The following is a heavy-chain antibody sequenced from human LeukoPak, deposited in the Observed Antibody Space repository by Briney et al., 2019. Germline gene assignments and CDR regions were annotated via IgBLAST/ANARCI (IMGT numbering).Heavy chain of an antibody. CDR2: IYYSGST. J-gene: IGHJ4*02. CDR3: ARRIVSSGYYYFDY. CDR1: GGSISSYY. D-gene: IGHD3-22*01. V-gene: IGHV4-59*08. Sequence: SETLSLTCTVSGGSISSYYWSWIRQPPGKGLEWIGYIYYSGSTNYNPSLKSRVTISVDTSKNHFSLKLSSVTAADTAVYYCARRIVSSGYYYFDYWGQGTLVTVSS.